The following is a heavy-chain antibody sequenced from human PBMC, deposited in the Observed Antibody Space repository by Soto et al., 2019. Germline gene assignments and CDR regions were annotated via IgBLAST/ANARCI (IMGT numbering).Heavy chain of an antibody. CDR2: VFHTGNT. D-gene: IGHD7-27*01. V-gene: IGHV4-4*02. J-gene: IGHJ4*02. CDR3: ARKAWVRFDY. Sequence: KTSETLSLTCTVSGDSMTRSVWWTWVRQPPGKGLEWIGEVFHTGNTNYNPSLKSRVTMSVDKSTNEFSPKVTSVTAADTAIYYCARKAWVRFDYWGQGALVTVSS. CDR1: GDSMTRSVW.